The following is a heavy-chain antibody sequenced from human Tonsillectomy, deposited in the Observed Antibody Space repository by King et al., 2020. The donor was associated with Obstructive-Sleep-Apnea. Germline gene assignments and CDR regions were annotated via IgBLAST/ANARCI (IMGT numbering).Heavy chain of an antibody. D-gene: IGHD3-3*01. Sequence: QLVESGGGLVKPGGSLRLSCAASGFTFSSYSMNWVRQAPGKGLEWVSSISSSSSYIYYADSVKGRFTISRDTAKNSLYLQMNSLRAEDTAVYYCARASQTYYDFWSGYPKGGAFDIWGQGTMVTVSS. V-gene: IGHV3-21*01. CDR1: GFTFSSYS. CDR2: ISSSSSYI. J-gene: IGHJ3*02. CDR3: ARASQTYYDFWSGYPKGGAFDI.